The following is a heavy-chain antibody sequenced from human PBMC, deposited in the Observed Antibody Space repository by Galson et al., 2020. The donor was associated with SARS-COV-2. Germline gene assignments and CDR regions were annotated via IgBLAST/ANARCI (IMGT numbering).Heavy chain of an antibody. V-gene: IGHV4-61*09. CDR1: GDYISGGGYF. Sequence: SETLSLTCTVSGDYISGGGYFWSWIRQPAGKGLEWIGHIYSSGSTDYNPSLKGRVTISVDTSKHQFSLKLSSVTAADTAVYFCARVVNDYDDILTGFYSDYYYYMDVWGKGTTVTISS. J-gene: IGHJ6*03. CDR3: ARVVNDYDDILTGFYSDYYYYMDV. CDR2: IYSSGST. D-gene: IGHD3-9*01.